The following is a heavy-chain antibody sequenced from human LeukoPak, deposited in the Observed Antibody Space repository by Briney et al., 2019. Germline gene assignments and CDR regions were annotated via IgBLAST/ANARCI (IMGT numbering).Heavy chain of an antibody. J-gene: IGHJ4*02. CDR3: ATGGSYLDY. CDR2: ISFSGST. Sequence: PSETLSLTRSVSGGSISNYYWSWIRQPPGKGLEWIGYISFSGSTNYNPSLKSRVTISVVTSKNEVSLIVNSVTAADTAIYYCATGGSYLDYWGQGTLVSVSS. D-gene: IGHD3-16*01. CDR1: GGSISNYY. V-gene: IGHV4-59*01.